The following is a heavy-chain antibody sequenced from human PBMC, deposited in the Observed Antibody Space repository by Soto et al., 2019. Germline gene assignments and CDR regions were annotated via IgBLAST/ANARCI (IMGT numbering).Heavy chain of an antibody. J-gene: IGHJ4*02. CDR3: ARRPYCSSTSCYVY. D-gene: IGHD2-2*01. CDR2: MNPNSGNT. V-gene: IGHV1-8*01. Sequence: QVQLVQSGAEVKKPGASVKVSCKASGYTFTSYDINWVRQATGQGLEWMGWMNPNSGNTGYAQKFQGRVTMTRNTSISTAYMELSSLRYEDTSVYYCARRPYCSSTSCYVYWGQGPLVTVSS. CDR1: GYTFTSYD.